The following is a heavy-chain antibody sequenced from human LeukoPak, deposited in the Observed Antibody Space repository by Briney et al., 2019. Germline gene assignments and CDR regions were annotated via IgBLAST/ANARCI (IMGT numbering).Heavy chain of an antibody. CDR3: ARDTGIAGSNWFYP. CDR1: GYTFTGYY. D-gene: IGHD6-13*01. Sequence: ASVKVSCKASGYTFTGYYMHWVRQAPGQWLEWIGWINPNSGGTNYAQKFQGRVTMTRDTSISAAYMELSRLRSDDTAVYYCARDTGIAGSNWFYPWGQGTLVTVS. J-gene: IGHJ5*02. CDR2: INPNSGGT. V-gene: IGHV1-2*02.